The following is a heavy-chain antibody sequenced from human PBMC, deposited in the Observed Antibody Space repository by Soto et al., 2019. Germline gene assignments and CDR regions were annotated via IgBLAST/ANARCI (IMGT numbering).Heavy chain of an antibody. D-gene: IGHD1-26*01. CDR2: INPSGGSI. Sequence: QAQLVQSGAEVKKPGASVKVSCKASGSTFTSYYLHWVRQAPGQGLEWMGLINPSGGSISYAQKFQGRVTMTRDTSKSTVYMELSSLRSDDTAVYYCANGGVGATETYYFDFWGQGTLVTVSS. CDR3: ANGGVGATETYYFDF. CDR1: GSTFTSYY. V-gene: IGHV1-46*01. J-gene: IGHJ4*02.